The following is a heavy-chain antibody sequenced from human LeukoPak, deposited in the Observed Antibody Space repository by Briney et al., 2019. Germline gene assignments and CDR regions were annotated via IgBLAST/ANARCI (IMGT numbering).Heavy chain of an antibody. J-gene: IGHJ4*02. CDR1: GYSISSGYY. Sequence: SETLSLTCTVSGYSISSGYYWGWIRQSPGKGLEWIGSIYNSGSTYYNPSLKSRITISVDTSKNQFSLKLSSVTAADTAVYYCARDGRNYYYDSSGHDYWGQGTLVTVSS. CDR3: ARDGRNYYYDSSGHDY. V-gene: IGHV4-38-2*02. CDR2: IYNSGST. D-gene: IGHD3-22*01.